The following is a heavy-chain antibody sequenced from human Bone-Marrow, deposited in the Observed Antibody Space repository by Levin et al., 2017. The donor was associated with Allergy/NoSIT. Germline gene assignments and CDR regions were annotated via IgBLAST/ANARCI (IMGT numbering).Heavy chain of an antibody. Sequence: SLKISCVGSGFTFDDYALHWVRKAPGKGLEWVSGISGDTDRVAYAESVKGRFTISRDNAKNSLYLHMNSLRSEDTAFYYCTKDLESGTTSFLNFDDWGQGTLVTVSS. V-gene: IGHV3-9*01. D-gene: IGHD1-1*01. CDR3: TKDLESGTTSFLNFDD. J-gene: IGHJ4*02. CDR1: GFTFDDYA. CDR2: ISGDTDRV.